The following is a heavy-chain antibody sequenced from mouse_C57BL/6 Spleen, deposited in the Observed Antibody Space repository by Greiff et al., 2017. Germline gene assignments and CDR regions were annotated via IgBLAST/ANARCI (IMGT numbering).Heavy chain of an antibody. CDR1: GYTFTSYG. J-gene: IGHJ2*01. CDR3: ARSGDYYFDY. D-gene: IGHD2-13*01. CDR2: IYPRSGNT. V-gene: IGHV1-81*01. Sequence: VQLVESGAELARPGASVKLSCKASGYTFTSYGISWVKQRTGQGLEWIGEIYPRSGNTYYNEKFKGKATLTADKSSSTAYMELRSLTSEDSAVXFCARSGDYYFDYWGQGTTLTVSS.